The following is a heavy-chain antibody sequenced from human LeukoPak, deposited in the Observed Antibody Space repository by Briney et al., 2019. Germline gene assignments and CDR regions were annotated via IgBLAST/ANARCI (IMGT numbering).Heavy chain of an antibody. CDR1: GFTFDDYA. V-gene: IGHV3-9*01. J-gene: IGHJ4*02. CDR2: ISWNSGSI. CDR3: AKDGYYDSSGEVDY. Sequence: GGSLRLSCAASGFTFDDYAMPWVRQAPGKGLEWVSGISWNSGSIGYADSVKGRFTISRDNAKNSLYLQMNSLRAEDTALYCCAKDGYYDSSGEVDYWGQGTLVTVSS. D-gene: IGHD3-22*01.